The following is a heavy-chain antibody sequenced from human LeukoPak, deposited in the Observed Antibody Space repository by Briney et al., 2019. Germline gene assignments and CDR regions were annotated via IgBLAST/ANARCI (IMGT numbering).Heavy chain of an antibody. V-gene: IGHV4-34*01. CDR2: INHSGST. CDR1: GGSFSGYY. CDR3: ARLKTHSSGYYSYNYYYYGMDV. Sequence: SETLSLTCAVYGGSFSGYYWSWIRQPPGKGLEWIGEINHSGSTNYNPSLKSRVTISVDTSKNQLSLKLSSVTAADTAVYYCARLKTHSSGYYSYNYYYYGMDVWGQGTTVTVSS. J-gene: IGHJ6*02. D-gene: IGHD3-22*01.